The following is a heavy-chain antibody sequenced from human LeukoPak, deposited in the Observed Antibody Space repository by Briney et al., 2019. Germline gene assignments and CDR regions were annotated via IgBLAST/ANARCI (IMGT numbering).Heavy chain of an antibody. D-gene: IGHD4-17*01. V-gene: IGHV5-51*01. CDR2: IYPDDSDT. CDR3: ARQHYGDYVGRDAFDI. J-gene: IGHJ3*02. Sequence: GESLKISCKGSGYSFTTYWIGWVRQMPGKGLDWMGIIYPDDSDTRYSPSFQGQVTISADKSISTAYLQWSSLKASDTAMYYCARQHYGDYVGRDAFDIWGRRTMVTVSS. CDR1: GYSFTTYW.